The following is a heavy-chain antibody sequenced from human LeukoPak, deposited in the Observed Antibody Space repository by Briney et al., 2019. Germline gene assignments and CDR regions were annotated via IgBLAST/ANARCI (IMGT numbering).Heavy chain of an antibody. V-gene: IGHV1-8*01. D-gene: IGHD4-23*01. Sequence: ASVKVSCKASGYTFTGYDINWVRQATGQGLEWMGWMNPNSGNTGYAQKFQGRVTMTRNTSISTAYMELSSLRSEDTAVYYCARQGLRGFWFDPWGQGTLVTVSS. CDR1: GYTFTGYD. CDR2: MNPNSGNT. J-gene: IGHJ5*02. CDR3: ARQGLRGFWFDP.